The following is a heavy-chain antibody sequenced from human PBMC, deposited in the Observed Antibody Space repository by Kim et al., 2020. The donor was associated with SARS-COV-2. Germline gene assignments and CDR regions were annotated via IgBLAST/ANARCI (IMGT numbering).Heavy chain of an antibody. J-gene: IGHJ4*02. V-gene: IGHV4-39*07. D-gene: IGHD3-22*01. CDR2: VYYSGST. CDR3: ARDHILYYYDSSGYYPSFDY. CDR1: GGSISSSSYY. Sequence: SETLSLTCTVSGGSISSSSYYWGWIRQPPGEGLEWIGSVYYSGSTYYNPSLKSRVTISVDTSKNQFSLKLSSVTAADTAVYYCARDHILYYYDSSGYYPSFDYWGQGTLVTVSS.